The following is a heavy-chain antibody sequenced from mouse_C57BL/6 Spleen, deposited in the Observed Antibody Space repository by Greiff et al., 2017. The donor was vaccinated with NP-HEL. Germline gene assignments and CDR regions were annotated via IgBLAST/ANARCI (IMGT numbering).Heavy chain of an antibody. J-gene: IGHJ2*01. CDR1: GFTFSSYT. CDR2: ISGGGGNT. CDR3: AREGITGTFDY. D-gene: IGHD4-1*01. V-gene: IGHV5-9*01. Sequence: EVKVVESGGGLVKPGGSLKLSCAASGFTFSSYTMSWVRQTPEKRLEWVATISGGGGNTYYPDSVKGRFTISRDNAKNTLYLQMSSLRSEDTALYYCAREGITGTFDYWGQGTTLTVSS.